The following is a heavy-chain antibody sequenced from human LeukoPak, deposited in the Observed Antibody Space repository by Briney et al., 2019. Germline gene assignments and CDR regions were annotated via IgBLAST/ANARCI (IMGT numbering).Heavy chain of an antibody. V-gene: IGHV3-30-3*01. CDR2: ISYDGSNK. J-gene: IGHJ3*02. CDR1: GFTFSSYA. Sequence: PGGSLRLSCAASGFTFSSYAMHWVRQAPGKGLEWVAVISYDGSNKYYADSVKGRFTISRDNSKNTLYLQMNSLKIEDTAVYYCATDPGEWEPIWGQGTMVTVSS. D-gene: IGHD1-26*01. CDR3: ATDPGEWEPI.